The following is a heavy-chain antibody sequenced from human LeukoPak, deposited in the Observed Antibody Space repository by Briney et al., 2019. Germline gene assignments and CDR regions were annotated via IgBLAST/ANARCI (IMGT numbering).Heavy chain of an antibody. J-gene: IGHJ4*02. D-gene: IGHD4-11*01. V-gene: IGHV3-30-3*01. CDR3: ARSGGLQKFDY. CDR1: EFTFSNYA. Sequence: GGSLRLSCAASEFTFSNYALHWVRQAPGKGLQWVAVISYDGNAIHYADSVKGRFIISRDTSKNTLYLQMNSLRAEDTAVYYCARSGGLQKFDYWGQGTLVTVSS. CDR2: ISYDGNAI.